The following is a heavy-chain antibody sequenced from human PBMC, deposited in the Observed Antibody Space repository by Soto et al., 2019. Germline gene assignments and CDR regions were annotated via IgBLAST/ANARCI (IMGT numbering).Heavy chain of an antibody. J-gene: IGHJ3*02. CDR2: ISWNSGSI. CDR1: GFTFSSYA. Sequence: SGFTFSSYAMHWVRQAPGKGLEWVSGISWNSGSIGYADSVKGRFTISRDNAKNSLYLQMNSLRAEDTALYYCAKDLESGSYLFDAFDIWGQGTMVTVSS. D-gene: IGHD1-26*01. CDR3: AKDLESGSYLFDAFDI. V-gene: IGHV3-9*01.